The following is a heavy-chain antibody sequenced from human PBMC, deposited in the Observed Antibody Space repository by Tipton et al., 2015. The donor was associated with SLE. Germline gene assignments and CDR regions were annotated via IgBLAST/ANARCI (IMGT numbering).Heavy chain of an antibody. CDR1: GGSIYSYY. V-gene: IGHV4-59*12. CDR2: ILYPGTT. CDR3: ARIIAGHGDAFDV. J-gene: IGHJ3*01. Sequence: LRLSCTVSGGSIYSYYCTWIRQPPGRGLEYLGYILYPGTTDYNPFLRSRVTMSQDTSKNQFSLTLMSVTAADTAVYFCARIIAGHGDAFDVWGQGTMVTVSS.